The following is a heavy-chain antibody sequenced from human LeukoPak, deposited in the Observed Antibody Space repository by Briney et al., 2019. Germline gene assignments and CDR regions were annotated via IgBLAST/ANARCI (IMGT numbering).Heavy chain of an antibody. CDR2: ISYDGSNK. J-gene: IGHJ6*02. CDR1: GFTFSSYA. CDR3: ATAHYDFWSGYYYYYNGMDV. V-gene: IGHV3-30*04. Sequence: GGSLRLSCAASGFTFSSYAMHWVRQAPGKVLEWVAVISYDGSNKYYADSVKGRFTISRDNSKNTLYLQMNSLRAEDTAVYYCATAHYDFWSGYYYYYNGMDVWGQGTTVTVSS. D-gene: IGHD3-3*01.